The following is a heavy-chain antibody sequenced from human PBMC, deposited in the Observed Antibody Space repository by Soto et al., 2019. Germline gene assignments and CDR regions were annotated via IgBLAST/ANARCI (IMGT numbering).Heavy chain of an antibody. Sequence: QDHLVQSGAEVKKPGSSVRVSCEASGGSFGASAFTWVRQAPGQRLEWVGGIIPNLNTTNYAQTLQGTVTIXAXEXXRTVYMELKKLRSEDTAVYYCGSGFYGAGRQNYYYYYSMDVWGQGTTVTVSS. CDR3: GSGFYGAGRQNYYYYYSMDV. CDR2: IIPNLNTT. V-gene: IGHV1-69*12. J-gene: IGHJ6*02. CDR1: GGSFGASA. D-gene: IGHD3-10*01.